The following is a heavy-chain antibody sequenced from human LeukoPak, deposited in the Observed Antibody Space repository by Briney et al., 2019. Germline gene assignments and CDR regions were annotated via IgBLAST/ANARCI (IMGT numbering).Heavy chain of an antibody. J-gene: IGHJ4*02. CDR2: ISYDGSNK. CDR1: GFTFSSYA. CDR3: ARGDYYYDSSGYSDLDY. V-gene: IGHV3-30*04. Sequence: GRSLRLSCAASGFTFSSYAMHWVRRAPGKGLEWVAVISYDGSNKYYADSVKGRFTISRDNSKNTLYLQMNGLRAEDTAVYYCARGDYYYDSSGYSDLDYWGQGTLVTVSS. D-gene: IGHD3-22*01.